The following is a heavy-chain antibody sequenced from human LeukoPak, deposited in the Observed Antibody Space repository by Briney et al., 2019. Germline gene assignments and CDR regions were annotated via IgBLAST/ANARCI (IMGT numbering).Heavy chain of an antibody. D-gene: IGHD2-21*02. CDR2: ISGGGDIT. CDR3: VREDTPATANY. V-gene: IGHV3-23*01. Sequence: LPGGSLRLSCAASGFNFANHAMSWVRQTPGKGLEWVSAISGGGDITYYADSVRGRFTISRDNSKDTLFLQMHNLRPGDTAVYYCVREDTPATANYWGQGTLVTISS. J-gene: IGHJ4*02. CDR1: GFNFANHA.